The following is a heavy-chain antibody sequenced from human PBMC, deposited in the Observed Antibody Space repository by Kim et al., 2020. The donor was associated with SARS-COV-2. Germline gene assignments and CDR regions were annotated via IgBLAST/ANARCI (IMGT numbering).Heavy chain of an antibody. CDR3: ATGSRRDGLDI. V-gene: IGHV3-30*04. D-gene: IGHD3-10*01. CDR1: GFTFSNYA. CDR2: ISYDGGDK. J-gene: IGHJ3*02. Sequence: GGSLRLSCAASGFTFSNYAMHWVRQAPGKGMEWEAFISYDGGDKYYADSVKGRITISRDNSRYTLYLQMSSLRAEETAVYYCATGSRRDGLDIWGKGTM.